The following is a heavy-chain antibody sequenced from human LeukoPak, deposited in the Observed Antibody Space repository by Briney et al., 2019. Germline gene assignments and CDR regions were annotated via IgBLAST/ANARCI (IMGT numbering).Heavy chain of an antibody. Sequence: GGSLRLSCAASGFSFSSYEMNWVRQAPGKGLEWVSYISSSGSTIYYAESVKGRFTISRDNAQNSLYLQMNSLRAEDAAVYYCAREGGSGDAFDIWGQGTMVTVSS. CDR2: ISSSGSTI. D-gene: IGHD6-19*01. CDR1: GFSFSSYE. CDR3: AREGGSGDAFDI. V-gene: IGHV3-48*03. J-gene: IGHJ3*02.